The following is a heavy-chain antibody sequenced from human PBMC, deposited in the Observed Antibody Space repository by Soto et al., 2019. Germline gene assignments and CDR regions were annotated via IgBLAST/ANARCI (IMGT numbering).Heavy chain of an antibody. D-gene: IGHD6-19*01. CDR3: TAYSSGWYVA. V-gene: IGHV3-73*01. Sequence: EVQLVESGGGLVQPGGSLKLSCAASGFTFSGSAMHWVRQASGKGLAWVGRIRSKANSYATAYAASVKGRFTISRDDSKNTAYLQMNSLKTEDTAVYYCTAYSSGWYVAWGQGTLVTVSS. J-gene: IGHJ5*02. CDR1: GFTFSGSA. CDR2: IRSKANSYAT.